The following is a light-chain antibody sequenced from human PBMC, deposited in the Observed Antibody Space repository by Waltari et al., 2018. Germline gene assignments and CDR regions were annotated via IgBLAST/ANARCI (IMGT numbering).Light chain of an antibody. CDR2: SNT. CDR1: DSNIGTHV. Sequence: VMTQSPSMSGAPGQTIPISCSGSDSNIGTHVVNWYQHFPGAAPRLLIYSNTQRPSGVPDRSSGSKSGSSASLVISGLQSDDEADYYCSAWDDSLNIYVFGAATQVTV. J-gene: IGLJ1*01. CDR3: SAWDDSLNIYV. V-gene: IGLV1-44*01.